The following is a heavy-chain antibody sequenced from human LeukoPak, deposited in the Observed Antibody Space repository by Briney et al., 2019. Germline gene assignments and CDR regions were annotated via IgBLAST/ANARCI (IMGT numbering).Heavy chain of an antibody. V-gene: IGHV4-59*11. CDR3: ARAYSPPQWSPFDY. J-gene: IGHJ4*02. D-gene: IGHD6-13*01. Sequence: SETLSLTCTVSGGSISSHYWSWIRQPPGKGLEWIGYIYYSGSTNYNPSLKSRVTISVDTSKNQFSLKLSSVTAADTAVYYCARAYSPPQWSPFDYWGQGTLVTVSS. CDR2: IYYSGST. CDR1: GGSISSHY.